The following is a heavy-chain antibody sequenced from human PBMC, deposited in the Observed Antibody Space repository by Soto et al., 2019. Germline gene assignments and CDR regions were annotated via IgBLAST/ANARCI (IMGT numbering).Heavy chain of an antibody. CDR2: IWYDGSNK. CDR3: SRGEYNKSGRMGV. Sequence: QVQLVESGGGVVQPGRSLRLSCAASGFTFSNYGMHWVRQAPGKGLEWLAVIWYDGSNKYYAGSVKGRFTIPRENSKNPLYLQKKRLRGRDTAVNYCSRGEYNKSGRMGVWGQRTQVTLSS. D-gene: IGHD1-20*01. CDR1: GFTFSNYG. J-gene: IGHJ6*02. V-gene: IGHV3-33*01.